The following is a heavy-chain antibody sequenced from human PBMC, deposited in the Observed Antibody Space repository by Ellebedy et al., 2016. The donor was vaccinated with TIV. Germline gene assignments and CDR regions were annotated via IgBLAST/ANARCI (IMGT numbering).Heavy chain of an antibody. J-gene: IGHJ2*01. D-gene: IGHD4-17*01. V-gene: IGHV3-23*01. CDR3: ARKVPAPTTVPPNWYFDL. Sequence: GESLKISCAASGFSFSTYAMSWVRQAPGKGLEWVSVLSGGGDTTYYADSVKGRFAISRDNAKNSLYLQMNSLRAEDTAVYYCARKVPAPTTVPPNWYFDLWGRGTLVTVSS. CDR1: GFSFSTYA. CDR2: LSGGGDTT.